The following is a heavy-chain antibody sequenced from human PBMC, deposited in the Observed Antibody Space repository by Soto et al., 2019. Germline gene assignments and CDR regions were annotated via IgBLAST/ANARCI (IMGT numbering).Heavy chain of an antibody. D-gene: IGHD6-19*01. CDR3: ARDRSPSSGVRSWFDP. CDR2: SYSSGDT. CDR1: GGSINTKDFS. Sequence: QLKLEESGSGLVWPSQTLSLTCAVSGGSINTKDFSWSWVRQPPGKGLEWIGHSYSSGDTYYNPSLKSRVTLSIDKSKNEFSLRLASVTAADTAFYYCARDRSPSSGVRSWFDPWGQGTLVTVSS. V-gene: IGHV4-30-2*01. J-gene: IGHJ5*02.